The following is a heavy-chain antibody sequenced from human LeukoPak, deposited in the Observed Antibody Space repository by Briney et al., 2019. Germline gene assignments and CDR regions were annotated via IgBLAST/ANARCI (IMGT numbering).Heavy chain of an antibody. CDR3: ARDAPSVAVAAFAELFDY. CDR2: ISSSGSTI. J-gene: IGHJ4*02. V-gene: IGHV3-48*03. Sequence: PGGSLRLSCAASGFTFSSYEMNWVRQTPGKGLEWVSYISSSGSTIYYADSVKGRFTISRDNAKNSLYLQMNRLRAEDTAVYYCARDAPSVAVAAFAELFDYWGQGTLVTVSS. CDR1: GFTFSSYE. D-gene: IGHD6-19*01.